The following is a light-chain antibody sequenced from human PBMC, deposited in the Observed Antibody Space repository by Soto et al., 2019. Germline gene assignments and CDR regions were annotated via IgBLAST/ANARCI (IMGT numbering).Light chain of an antibody. CDR3: FSYTSSGTYV. V-gene: IGLV2-14*01. J-gene: IGLJ1*01. CDR1: SSNIGNYKY. Sequence: QSALTQPASVSGSPGQSITISCTGTSSNIGNYKYVSWYQQHPGKAPKLMIYEVSNRPSGVANRFSGSKSGNTASLTISGLHAEDDTDYYCFSYTSSGTYVFGTGTKLTVL. CDR2: EVS.